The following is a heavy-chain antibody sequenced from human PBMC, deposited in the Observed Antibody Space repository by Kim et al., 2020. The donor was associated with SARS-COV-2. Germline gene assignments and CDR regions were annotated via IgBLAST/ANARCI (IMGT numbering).Heavy chain of an antibody. Sequence: YYAGSVKGRFTICRDNAKISLYLQMNSLRAEDTAVYYCARGGSPSPYYFDYWGQGTLVTVSS. D-gene: IGHD2-15*01. CDR3: ARGGSPSPYYFDY. J-gene: IGHJ4*02. V-gene: IGHV3-48*03.